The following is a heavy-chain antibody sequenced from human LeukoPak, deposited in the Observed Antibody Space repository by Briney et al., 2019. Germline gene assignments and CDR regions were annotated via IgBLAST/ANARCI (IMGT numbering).Heavy chain of an antibody. D-gene: IGHD2/OR15-2a*01. CDR3: VKDLRSDFMGVLSRYLSY. CDR2: ISRNGGST. CDR1: GFTFSSFA. V-gene: IGHV3-64D*09. J-gene: IGHJ4*02. Sequence: GGSLRLSCSASGFTFSSFAMHWVRQAPGKGLEYVAAISRNGGSTYYADSVKGRFTISRDDSKSTLYLQMSSLRAEDTAVYLCVKDLRSDFMGVLSRYLSYWGQGTLVTVSS.